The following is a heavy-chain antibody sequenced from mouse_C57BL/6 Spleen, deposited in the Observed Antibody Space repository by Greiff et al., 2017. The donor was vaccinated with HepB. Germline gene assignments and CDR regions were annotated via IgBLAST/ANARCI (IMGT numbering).Heavy chain of an antibody. Sequence: QVHVKQPGTELVKPGASVKLSCKASGYTFTSYWMHWVKQRPGQGLEWIGNINPSNGGTNYNEKFKSKATLTVDKSSSTAYMQLSSLTSEDSAVYYCARGVGAYYFDYWGQGTTLTVSS. D-gene: IGHD1-1*02. V-gene: IGHV1-53*01. CDR3: ARGVGAYYFDY. CDR2: INPSNGGT. J-gene: IGHJ2*01. CDR1: GYTFTSYW.